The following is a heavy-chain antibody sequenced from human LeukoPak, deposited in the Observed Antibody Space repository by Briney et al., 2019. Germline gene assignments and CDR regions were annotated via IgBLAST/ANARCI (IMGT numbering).Heavy chain of an antibody. D-gene: IGHD5-12*01. CDR2: ISADNGKT. CDR3: ARRGYPVYYYYMDV. J-gene: IGHJ6*03. CDR1: GYTFTSYD. Sequence: ASVKVSCKASGYTFTSYDVSWVRQAPGQGLEWMGWISADNGKTNYAQKLQGRVTMTTDTSTTTAYMALRSLRSDDTAVYYCARRGYPVYYYYMDVWGKGTTVTISS. V-gene: IGHV1-18*01.